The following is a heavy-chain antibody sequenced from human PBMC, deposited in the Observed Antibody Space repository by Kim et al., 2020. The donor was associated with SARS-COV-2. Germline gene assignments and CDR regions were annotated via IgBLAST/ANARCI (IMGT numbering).Heavy chain of an antibody. J-gene: IGHJ5*02. CDR2: ISGNGKKK. V-gene: IGHV3-48*03. CDR1: GFMFSRYE. D-gene: IGHD3-3*01. Sequence: GGSLRLSCLASGFMFSRYEMHWLRQAPGKRLEWISYISGNGKKKYAESVEGRVTISRDSAENSVYLQMTSLRGEDTGVYYCARGSSKYDFWSGQPLNWFDPWGQGTLVTVTS. CDR3: ARGSSKYDFWSGQPLNWFDP.